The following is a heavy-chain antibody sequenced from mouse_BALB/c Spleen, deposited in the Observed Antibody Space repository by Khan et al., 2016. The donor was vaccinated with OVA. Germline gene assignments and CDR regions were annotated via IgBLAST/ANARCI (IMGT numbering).Heavy chain of an antibody. CDR1: GYIFTSYW. CDR2: IYPGTDNT. Sequence: QVQLKQSGAELVRPGASVKLSCKTSGYIFTSYWIHWVQQRSGQGLEWIARIYPGTDNTYYNEKLKDKATLTADKSSSTAYLQLSSLKSKDSAVYFCEREEDLDYFDYWGQGTTLTVSS. J-gene: IGHJ2*01. V-gene: IGHV1-76*01. CDR3: EREEDLDYFDY.